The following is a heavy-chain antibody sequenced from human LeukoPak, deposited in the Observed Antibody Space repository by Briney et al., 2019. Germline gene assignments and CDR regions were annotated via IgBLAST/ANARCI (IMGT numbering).Heavy chain of an antibody. CDR1: GDSVSTNGVA. V-gene: IGHV6-1*01. CDR3: ARGRSSAFDI. CDR2: TYYRSKWYN. J-gene: IGHJ3*02. Sequence: SQTLSLTCGISGDSVSTNGVAWNWIRQSPSRGPEWLGRTYYRSKWYNDYAVSVKSRITINPDTSRNQFSLQLNSVTPEDTAVYYCARGRSSAFDIWGQGTVVTVSS.